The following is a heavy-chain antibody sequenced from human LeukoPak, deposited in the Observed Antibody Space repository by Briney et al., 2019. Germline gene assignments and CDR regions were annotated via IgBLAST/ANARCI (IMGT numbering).Heavy chain of an antibody. Sequence: PGGSLRLSRAASGFTFSSYSMNWVRQAPGKGLEWVSSISTGSSYIYYADSVKGRFTISRDNAKNSLYLQMNSLRAEDRAVYYCAKTTLIYSDSSAYFDYWGQGTLVTVSS. CDR2: ISTGSSYI. D-gene: IGHD3-22*01. CDR3: AKTTLIYSDSSAYFDY. V-gene: IGHV3-21*01. CDR1: GFTFSSYS. J-gene: IGHJ4*02.